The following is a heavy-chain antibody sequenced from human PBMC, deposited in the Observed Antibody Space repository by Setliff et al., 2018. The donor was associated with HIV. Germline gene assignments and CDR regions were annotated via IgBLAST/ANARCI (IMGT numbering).Heavy chain of an antibody. Sequence: QSSETLSLTCTVSGGSITSSNSYWGWVRQAPGKGLEWVSAISSGGEIMFYADSVKGRFTISRDNSKNTLYLQMISLRADDTAVYYCAKSLLVAGNDYWGQGTLVTVSS. CDR1: GGSITSSNSY. V-gene: IGHV3-23*01. D-gene: IGHD2-8*02. CDR2: ISSGGEIM. J-gene: IGHJ4*02. CDR3: AKSLLVAGNDY.